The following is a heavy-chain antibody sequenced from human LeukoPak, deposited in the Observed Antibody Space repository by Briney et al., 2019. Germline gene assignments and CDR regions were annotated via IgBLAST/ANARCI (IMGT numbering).Heavy chain of an antibody. Sequence: QASETLSLTCTVSEGSISSYYWSWIRQPPGKGLEWVSVIYSGGSTYYADSVKGRFTISRDNSKNTLYLQMNSLRAEDTAVYYCARNSPHSSSWPPWPGPLDYWGQGTLVTVSS. CDR2: IYSGGST. D-gene: IGHD6-13*01. CDR3: ARNSPHSSSWPPWPGPLDY. CDR1: EGSISSYY. J-gene: IGHJ4*02. V-gene: IGHV3-66*01.